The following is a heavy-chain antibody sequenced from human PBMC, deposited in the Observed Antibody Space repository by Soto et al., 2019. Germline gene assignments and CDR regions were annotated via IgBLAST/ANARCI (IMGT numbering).Heavy chain of an antibody. CDR2: IHYSGST. V-gene: IGHV4-61*01. J-gene: IGHJ3*02. Sequence: QVQLQESGPGLVKPSETLSLTCTVSGGSVSSGSYYWSWIRQPPGKGLEWIGYIHYSGSTNYNPSLQSRVTIALDTSKHQFSRKRSSVSAADTAVYYCVRGSGSYYAIPAFDTWGQGTMVTVA. D-gene: IGHD1-26*01. CDR3: VRGSGSYYAIPAFDT. CDR1: GGSVSSGSYY.